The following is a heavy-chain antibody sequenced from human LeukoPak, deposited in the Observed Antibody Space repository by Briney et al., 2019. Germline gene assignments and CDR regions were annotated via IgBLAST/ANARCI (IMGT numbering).Heavy chain of an antibody. CDR1: GFTFSSYW. CDR2: INSDVSST. V-gene: IGHV3-74*01. D-gene: IGHD1-26*01. CDR3: ARGVGGDSRFDP. Sequence: GGSLRLSCAASGFTFSSYWMSWVRQAPGKGLVWVSRINSDVSSTTYADSVRGRFTISRDNAKNTLYLQMNSLRAADTAVYYCARGVGGDSRFDPWGQGTLVTVSS. J-gene: IGHJ5*02.